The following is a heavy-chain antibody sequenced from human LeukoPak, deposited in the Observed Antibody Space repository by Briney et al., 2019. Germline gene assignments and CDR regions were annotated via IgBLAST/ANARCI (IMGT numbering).Heavy chain of an antibody. J-gene: IGHJ4*02. Sequence: GASVKVSCKASGYTFTGYYMHWVRQAPGQGLEWMGWINPNSGGTNYAQKFQGRVTMTRDTSISTAYMELSRLRSDDTAVYYCARAEARYFDWFPFDYWGQGTLATVSS. CDR1: GYTFTGYY. CDR3: ARAEARYFDWFPFDY. D-gene: IGHD3-9*01. V-gene: IGHV1-2*02. CDR2: INPNSGGT.